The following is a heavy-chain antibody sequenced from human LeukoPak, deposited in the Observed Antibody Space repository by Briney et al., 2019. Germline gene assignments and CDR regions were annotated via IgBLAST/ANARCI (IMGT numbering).Heavy chain of an antibody. V-gene: IGHV4-4*09. D-gene: IGHD3-16*02. CDR3: ARLTRHTTSPDRYYLDY. J-gene: IGHJ4*02. CDR1: GDSISSYY. CDR2: IYTSGGT. Sequence: KTSETLSLTCTVSGDSISSYYWSWIRQPPGKGLEWIGYIYTSGGTNYIPSLKGRVTISIDTSKNQFSLKLSSVTAADSAVYYCARLTRHTTSPDRYYLDYWGQGTLVTVSS.